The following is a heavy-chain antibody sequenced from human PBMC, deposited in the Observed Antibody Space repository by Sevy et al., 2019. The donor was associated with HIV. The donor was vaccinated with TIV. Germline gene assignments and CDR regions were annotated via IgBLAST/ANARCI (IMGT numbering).Heavy chain of an antibody. Sequence: GGSLRLSCATSGFTFSSYSMHWVRQAPGKGLEWVATISYDRINKHYADSVKGRFTISRDNFKNSLSLQMNSLRAEDTAVYFCALERLSSDVAEYFQNWGQGTLVTVSS. V-gene: IGHV3-30-3*01. D-gene: IGHD1-1*01. CDR3: ALERLSSDVAEYFQN. CDR1: GFTFSSYS. CDR2: ISYDRINK. J-gene: IGHJ1*01.